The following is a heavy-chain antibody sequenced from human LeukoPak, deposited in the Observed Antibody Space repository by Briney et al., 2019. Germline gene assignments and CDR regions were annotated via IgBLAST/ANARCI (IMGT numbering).Heavy chain of an antibody. Sequence: GGSLRLSCVASGFTFSSSAMSWVRQAPGKGLEWVSAISGSGDSTFYADSVKGRFTISRDNSRSTLYLQMNSLRVEDTAVYYCAKDYGPYYDRSATPLDFWGQGTLVAVSS. J-gene: IGHJ4*02. D-gene: IGHD3-22*01. CDR2: ISGSGDST. CDR3: AKDYGPYYDRSATPLDF. V-gene: IGHV3-23*01. CDR1: GFTFSSSA.